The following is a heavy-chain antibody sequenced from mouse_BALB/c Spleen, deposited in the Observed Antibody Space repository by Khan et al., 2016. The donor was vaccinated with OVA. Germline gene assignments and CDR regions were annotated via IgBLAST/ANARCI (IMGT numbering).Heavy chain of an antibody. D-gene: IGHD1-1*01. Sequence: VELVESGGDLVKPGGSLKLSCSATGFSFSTFCMSWVLRNLHKNLLWGATISTDGSYNYYPAIVKGRFIISRDNAKNPLFLQLSSLKSEDTAMYYSTRLAYYYGSGGFAYWGQGTLVTVSA. J-gene: IGHJ3*01. CDR3: TRLAYYYGSGGFAY. CDR2: ISTDGSYN. V-gene: IGHV5-6*01. CDR1: GFSFSTFC.